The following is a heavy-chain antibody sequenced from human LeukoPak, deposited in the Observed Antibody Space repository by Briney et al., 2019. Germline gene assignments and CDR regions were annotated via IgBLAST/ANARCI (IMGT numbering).Heavy chain of an antibody. CDR1: GFTVSSNY. CDR2: IYSGGST. D-gene: IGHD4-11*01. CDR3: ARVTDEAFDI. V-gene: IGHV3-53*01. J-gene: IGHJ3*02. Sequence: GGSLRLSCAASGFTVSSNYMSWVRQAPGKGLEWVSVIYSGGSTYYADSVKGRFIISRDNSKNTLYLQMNSLRAEDTAVYYCARVTDEAFDIWGQGTMVTVSS.